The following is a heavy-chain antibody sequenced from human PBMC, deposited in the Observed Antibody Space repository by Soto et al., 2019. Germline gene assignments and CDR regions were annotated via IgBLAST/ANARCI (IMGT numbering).Heavy chain of an antibody. Sequence: QVQLVESGGGVVQPGRSLRLSCAASGFTFSSYGMHWVRQAPGKGLEWVAVIWYDGSNKYYADSVKGRFTISRDNSKNTLYLQMSRLRAEDTAVYYCARGGGGMDVWGQGTTVTVSS. CDR3: ARGGGGMDV. CDR1: GFTFSSYG. CDR2: IWYDGSNK. J-gene: IGHJ6*02. V-gene: IGHV3-33*01. D-gene: IGHD3-16*01.